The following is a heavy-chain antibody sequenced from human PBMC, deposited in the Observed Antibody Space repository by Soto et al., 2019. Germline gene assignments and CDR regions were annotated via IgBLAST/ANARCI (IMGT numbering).Heavy chain of an antibody. CDR1: GFTFSDYY. J-gene: IGHJ6*02. CDR2: ISSSGSTI. CDR3: ARAHPPLRANSYYYGMDV. Sequence: SLLLSCSASGFTFSDYYMSWIRQAPGKGLEWVSYISSSGSTIYYADSVKGRFTISRDNAKNSLYLQMNRLRAEDTAVYYCARAHPPLRANSYYYGMDVWGQGTKVTVYS. D-gene: IGHD3-16*01. V-gene: IGHV3-11*04.